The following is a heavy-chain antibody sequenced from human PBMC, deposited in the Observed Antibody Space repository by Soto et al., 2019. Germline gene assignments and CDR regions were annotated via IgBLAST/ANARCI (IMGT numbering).Heavy chain of an antibody. V-gene: IGHV4-30-2*01. CDR2: IYHSGST. Sequence: RSETLSLTCAVSGGSISSGGYSWSWIRQPPGKGLEWVGYIYHSGSTYYNPSLKSRVTISVDRSKNQFSLKLSSVTAADTAVYYFDRDSMVRGRTSSRYYYYGMDVWGQGTTVTVSS. CDR3: DRDSMVRGRTSSRYYYYGMDV. CDR1: GGSISSGGYS. J-gene: IGHJ6*02. D-gene: IGHD3-10*01.